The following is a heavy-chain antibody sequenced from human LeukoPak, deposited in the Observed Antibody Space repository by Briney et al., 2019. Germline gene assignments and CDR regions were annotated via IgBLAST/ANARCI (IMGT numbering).Heavy chain of an antibody. D-gene: IGHD4-17*01. J-gene: IGHJ3*02. CDR1: GGTFSSYA. Sequence: ASVKVSCKASGGTFSSYAISWVRQAPGQGLEWMGGIIPIFGTANCAQKFQGRVTITADESTSTAYMELSSLRSEDTAVYYCARGGDYGDYVGHAFDIWGQGTMVTVSS. CDR2: IIPIFGTA. CDR3: ARGGDYGDYVGHAFDI. V-gene: IGHV1-69*13.